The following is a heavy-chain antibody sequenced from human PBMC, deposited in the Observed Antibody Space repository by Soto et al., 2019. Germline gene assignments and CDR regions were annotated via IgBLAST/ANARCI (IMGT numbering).Heavy chain of an antibody. CDR2: FDPEDGET. J-gene: IGHJ6*03. CDR3: ATPVLRDNDYYYYMDV. V-gene: IGHV1-24*01. D-gene: IGHD5-12*01. CDR1: GYTLTELS. Sequence: ASVKVSCKVSGYTLTELSMHWVRQAPGKGLEWMGGFDPEDGETIYAQKFQGRVTMTEDTSTDTAYMELSSLRSEDTAVYYCATPVLRDNDYYYYMDVWGKGTTVTVSS.